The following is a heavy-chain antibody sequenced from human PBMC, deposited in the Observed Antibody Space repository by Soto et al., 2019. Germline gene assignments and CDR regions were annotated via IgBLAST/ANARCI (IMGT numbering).Heavy chain of an antibody. V-gene: IGHV4-61*01. CDR3: VRGGSGYPFDY. CDR1: GGSPSSGSYY. CDR2: IYYTGNT. J-gene: IGHJ4*02. D-gene: IGHD3-22*01. Sequence: QVQLQESGPGLVKPSETLSLTCSVSGGSPSSGSYYWSWIRQPPGKGLGWLGYIYYTGNTNYNPSLKSRATISIDSSKNQFSLKVNSVTTADTALYYCVRGGSGYPFDYWGQGTLVTVSS.